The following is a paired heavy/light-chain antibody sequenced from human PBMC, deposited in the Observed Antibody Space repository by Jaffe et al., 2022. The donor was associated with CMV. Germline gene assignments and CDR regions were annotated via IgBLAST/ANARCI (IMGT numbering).Heavy chain of an antibody. CDR3: AKRDGNNFGHAFDY. CDR1: GFTFSNYA. V-gene: IGHV3-23*01. D-gene: IGHD1-1*01. Sequence: EVQLLESGGGLAQPGGSLTLSCSASGFTFSNYAMSWVRQAPGKGPEWVSAISGTVISVYYAESVKGRFIVSRDNSKNLLYLHMTSLRAEDTAVYYCAKRDGNNFGHAFDYWGQGTLVTVSS. CDR2: ISGTVISV. J-gene: IGHJ4*02.
Light chain of an antibody. V-gene: IGKV3-20*01. CDR3: QQYGGSPYT. CDR2: GAS. CDR1: ENVNNNY. J-gene: IGKJ2*01. Sequence: EIVLTQSPGTLSLSPGERATLSCRASENVNNNYVGWYQQKPGQAPRLLIYGASSRATGIPERFSGSGSGADFTLTISRLQPEDFAVYYCQQYGGSPYTFGQGTTVEIK.